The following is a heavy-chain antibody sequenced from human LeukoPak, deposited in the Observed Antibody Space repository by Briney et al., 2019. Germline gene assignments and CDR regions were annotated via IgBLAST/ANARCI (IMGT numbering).Heavy chain of an antibody. V-gene: IGHV4-31*03. D-gene: IGHD3-9*01. Sequence: PSETLTLTCTVSGGSISSGGYYWSWIRQHPGKGLEWIGYIYYSGNTYYNPSLKSRVTISLDTSKNQFSLKLSSVTAADTAMYYCAGGRASLSGHYPTPGDWGQGTLVTVSS. J-gene: IGHJ4*02. CDR3: AGGRASLSGHYPTPGD. CDR2: IYYSGNT. CDR1: GGSISSGGYY.